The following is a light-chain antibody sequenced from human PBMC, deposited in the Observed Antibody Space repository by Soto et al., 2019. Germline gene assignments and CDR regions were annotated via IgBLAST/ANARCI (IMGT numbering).Light chain of an antibody. CDR1: QSVGSY. J-gene: IGKJ1*01. CDR2: DAS. V-gene: IGKV3-11*01. CDR3: QQRSNWPPTWT. Sequence: EIVLTHSPVTLSLSPCERATLSSSASQSVGSYLAWYQQRPGQAPRLLIYDASNRATGIPARFSGSGSGTDFTLTIDNLEPEDFAVYYCQQRSNWPPTWTFGQGTKVDIK.